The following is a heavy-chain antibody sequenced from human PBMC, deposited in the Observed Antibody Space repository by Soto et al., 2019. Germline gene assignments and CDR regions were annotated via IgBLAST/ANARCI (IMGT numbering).Heavy chain of an antibody. J-gene: IGHJ6*02. CDR3: TRDNFSSVLTFYVFWSVYWGPPYYGMDV. CDR1: GFTFGDYA. D-gene: IGHD3-3*01. Sequence: GGSLRLSCTASGFTFGDYAMSWFRQAPGKGLEWVGFIRSKAYGGTTEYAASVKGRFTISRDDSKSIAYLQMNSLKTEDTAVYYCTRDNFSSVLTFYVFWSVYWGPPYYGMDVWGQGTRVTVSS. V-gene: IGHV3-49*03. CDR2: IRSKAYGGTT.